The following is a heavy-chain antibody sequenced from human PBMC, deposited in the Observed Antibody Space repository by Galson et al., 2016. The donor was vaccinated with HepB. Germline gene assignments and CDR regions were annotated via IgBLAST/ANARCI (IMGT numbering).Heavy chain of an antibody. J-gene: IGHJ3*02. Sequence: SLRLSCAASGFTFSNYAMNWIRQAPGKGLEWVSLISGSGGGIYYADSVKGRVTISRDNSKNTLYLQMNSLRADDTALYYCAKGKSRGTWHTYAFDIWGQGTMVTVSS. CDR1: GFTFSNYA. D-gene: IGHD5-24*01. CDR2: ISGSGGGI. CDR3: AKGKSRGTWHTYAFDI. V-gene: IGHV3-23*01.